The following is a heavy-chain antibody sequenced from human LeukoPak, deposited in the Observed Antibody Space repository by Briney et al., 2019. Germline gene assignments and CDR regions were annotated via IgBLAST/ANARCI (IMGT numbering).Heavy chain of an antibody. D-gene: IGHD6-13*01. J-gene: IGHJ4*02. CDR1: GYTFTSYG. CDR2: ISAYNGNT. Sequence: ASVKVSCKASGYTFTSYGISWVRQAPGQGLEWMGWISAYNGNTNYAQKLQGRVTMTTDTSTSTAYMELRSLRSDDTAVYYCASSPYSSSWYPVLFDYWGQGTLVTVSS. V-gene: IGHV1-18*01. CDR3: ASSPYSSSWYPVLFDY.